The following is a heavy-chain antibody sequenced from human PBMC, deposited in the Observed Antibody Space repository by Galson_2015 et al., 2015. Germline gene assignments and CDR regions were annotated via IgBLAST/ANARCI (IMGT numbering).Heavy chain of an antibody. J-gene: IGHJ6*03. CDR3: ARDAGTTYCSGGSCYYYYYMDV. Sequence: SVKVSCKASGYTFTSYYMHWVRQAPGQGLEWRGIINPSGGSTSYAQKFQGRVTMTRDTSTSTVYMELSSLRSEDTAVYYCARDAGTTYCSGGSCYYYYYMDVWGKGTTVTVSS. D-gene: IGHD2-15*01. CDR1: GYTFTSYY. CDR2: INPSGGST. V-gene: IGHV1-46*01.